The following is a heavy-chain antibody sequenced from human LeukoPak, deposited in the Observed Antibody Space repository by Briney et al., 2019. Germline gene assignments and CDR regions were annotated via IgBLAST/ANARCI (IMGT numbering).Heavy chain of an antibody. D-gene: IGHD3-22*01. J-gene: IGHJ5*02. CDR2: IIPIFGTA. V-gene: IGHV1-69*05. CDR3: AREPGLNYYDSSGYGWFDP. CDR1: GGTFSSYA. Sequence: ASVKVSCKASGGTFSSYAISWVRQAPGQGLEWMGGIIPIFGTANYAQKFQGRVTITTDESTSTAYRELSSLRSEDTAVYYCAREPGLNYYDSSGYGWFDPWGQGTLVTVSS.